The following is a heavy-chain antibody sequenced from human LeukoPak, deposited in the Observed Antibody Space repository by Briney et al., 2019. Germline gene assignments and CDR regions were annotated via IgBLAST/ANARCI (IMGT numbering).Heavy chain of an antibody. J-gene: IGHJ4*02. D-gene: IGHD1-26*01. V-gene: IGHV3-21*01. CDR2: ISSSSYI. Sequence: GGSLRLSCAASGFTFSSYSMNWVRQAPGKGLEWVSSISSSSYIYYADSVKGRFTISRDNAKNSLYLQMNSLRAEDTAVYYCAREAGANIYFDYWGQGTLVTVSS. CDR1: GFTFSSYS. CDR3: AREAGANIYFDY.